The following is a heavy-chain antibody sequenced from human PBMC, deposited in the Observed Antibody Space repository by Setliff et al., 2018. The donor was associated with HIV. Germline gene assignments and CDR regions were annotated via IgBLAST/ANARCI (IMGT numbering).Heavy chain of an antibody. CDR1: GGSFSGYY. Sequence: SETLSLTCSVSGGSFSGYYWSWIRQPPGKGLEWIGYIYIYNSGSTNYNPSLTSRVTISADTSRNQFSLKRTSVTAADTAIYYCARGVNFDYWGQGTQVTVSS. V-gene: IGHV4-59*01. CDR3: ARGVNFDY. CDR2: IYIYNSGST. D-gene: IGHD3-3*01. J-gene: IGHJ4*02.